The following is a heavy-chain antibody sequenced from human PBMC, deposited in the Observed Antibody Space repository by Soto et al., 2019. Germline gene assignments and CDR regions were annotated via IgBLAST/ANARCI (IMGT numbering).Heavy chain of an antibody. J-gene: IGHJ6*02. CDR1: GFTFSSYG. V-gene: IGHV3-30*18. CDR3: EKDLTEYYYDYYGMDV. Sequence: GGSLRLSCAASGFTFSSYGMHWVRQAPGKGLEWVAVISYDGSNKYYADSVKGRFTISRDNSKNTLYLQMNSLRAEDTAVYYCEKDLTEYYYDYYGMDVWGQGTTVNVSS. CDR2: ISYDGSNK.